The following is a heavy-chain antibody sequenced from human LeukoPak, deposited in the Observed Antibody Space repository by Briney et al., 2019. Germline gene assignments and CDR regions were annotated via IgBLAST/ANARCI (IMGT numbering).Heavy chain of an antibody. D-gene: IGHD6-19*01. CDR3: AKWGPIAVAGYYYYYYMDV. J-gene: IGHJ6*03. CDR1: GFTFSSYG. Sequence: GGSLRLSCAASGFTFSSYGMHWVRQAPGKGLEWVAVIWCDGSNKYYADSVKGRFTISRDNSKNTLYLQMNSLRAEDTAVYYCAKWGPIAVAGYYYYYYMDVWGKGTTVTVSS. CDR2: IWCDGSNK. V-gene: IGHV3-33*06.